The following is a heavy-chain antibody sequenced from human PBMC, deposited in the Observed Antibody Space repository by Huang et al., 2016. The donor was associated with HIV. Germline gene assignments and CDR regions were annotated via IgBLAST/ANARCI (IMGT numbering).Heavy chain of an antibody. J-gene: IGHJ6*02. Sequence: VESGGRLVQPGGSIRLSCVGSTFRFGGYGRSWVRKSPGKGLEWVANIKQDESEKYYVDSVKGRFNISRDNAKKVLFLEMNNVRVEDTATYYCATKTAAMDIWGQGTTVTVS. CDR1: TFRFGGYG. V-gene: IGHV3-7*01. D-gene: IGHD1-7*01. CDR3: ATKTAAMDI. CDR2: IKQDESEK.